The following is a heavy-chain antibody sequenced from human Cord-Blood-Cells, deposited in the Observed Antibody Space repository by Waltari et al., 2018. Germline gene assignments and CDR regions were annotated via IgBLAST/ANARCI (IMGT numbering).Heavy chain of an antibody. J-gene: IGHJ3*02. CDR2: IIPIFGTA. CDR1: GGTVSSYA. V-gene: IGHV1-69*01. Sequence: QVQLVQSGAEVKKPGSSVTVSCKASGGTVSSYATSWVRQATGQGLEWIGGIIPIFGTANYAQKFQGRVTITADESTSTAYMELSSLRSEDTAVYYCARTSGEQQLVRQHAFDIWGQGTMVTVSS. CDR3: ARTSGEQQLVRQHAFDI. D-gene: IGHD6-13*01.